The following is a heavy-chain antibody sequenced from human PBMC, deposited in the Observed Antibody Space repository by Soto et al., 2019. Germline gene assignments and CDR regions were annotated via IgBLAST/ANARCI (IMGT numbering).Heavy chain of an antibody. V-gene: IGHV3-74*01. CDR2: IHSDGSST. J-gene: IGHJ3*01. Sequence: EVQLLESGGGLVQPGESLRLSCAASGFTFSYYWMHWVRQAPGMGLVWVSRIHSDGSSTTYADSVKGRFTISRDNARNTLYLQMTSLRAEDTAVYYCTSGDRGAFDLWGQGTVLTVSS. CDR3: TSGDRGAFDL. D-gene: IGHD3-10*01. CDR1: GFTFSYYW.